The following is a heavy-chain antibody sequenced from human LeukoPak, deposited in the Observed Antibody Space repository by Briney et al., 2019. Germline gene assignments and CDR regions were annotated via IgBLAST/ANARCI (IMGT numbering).Heavy chain of an antibody. V-gene: IGHV4-39*07. CDR2: IYYSGST. Sequence: SETLSLTCTVSGGSISSSSYYWGWIRQPPGKGLEWIGSIYYSGSTYYNPSLKSRVTISVDTSKNQFSLKLSSVTAADTAVYYCARAPEPHYYFDYWGQGTLVTVSS. CDR1: GGSISSSSYY. J-gene: IGHJ4*02. CDR3: ARAPEPHYYFDY.